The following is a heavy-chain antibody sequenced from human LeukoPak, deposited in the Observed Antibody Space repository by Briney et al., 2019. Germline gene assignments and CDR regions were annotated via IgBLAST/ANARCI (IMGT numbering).Heavy chain of an antibody. V-gene: IGHV7-4-1*02. J-gene: IGHJ3*02. CDR3: ARDQRYCGGDCYDAFDI. Sequence: PGASVKVSCRASGYTFTSYDMNWVRQAPGQGLEWMGWINTKTGNPTYAQGFTGRFVFSLDTSVSTAYLQISSLKAEDTAVYYCARDQRYCGGDCYDAFDIWGQGTMVTVSS. D-gene: IGHD2-21*02. CDR2: INTKTGNP. CDR1: GYTFTSYD.